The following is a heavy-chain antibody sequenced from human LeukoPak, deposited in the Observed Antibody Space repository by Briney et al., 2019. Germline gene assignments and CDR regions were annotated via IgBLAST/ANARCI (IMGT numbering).Heavy chain of an antibody. CDR2: ISSSSSYI. D-gene: IGHD5-18*01. CDR1: GFTFSSYS. V-gene: IGHV3-21*01. CDR3: ARSPPGATAMAY. Sequence: PGGSLRLSCAASGFTFSSYSMNWVRQAPGKGLEWVSSISSSSSYIYYADSVKGRFTISRDNAKNSLYLQMNSLRAEDTAVYYCARSPPGATAMAYWGQGTLVTVSS. J-gene: IGHJ4*02.